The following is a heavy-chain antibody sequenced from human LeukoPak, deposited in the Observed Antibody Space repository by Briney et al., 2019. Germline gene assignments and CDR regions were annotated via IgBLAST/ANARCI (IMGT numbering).Heavy chain of an antibody. D-gene: IGHD3-22*01. V-gene: IGHV3-53*01. J-gene: IGHJ4*02. CDR3: ARCYYDGSGFYYYFDY. CDR2: IYSGGNT. Sequence: GGSLRLSCAASGFTFSSYSMNWVRQAPGKGLEWVSVIYSGGNTYYTDSVKGRFTISRDNPKNTVFLQMGSLRGEDTAVYYCARCYYDGSGFYYYFDYWGQGTLVTVSS. CDR1: GFTFSSYS.